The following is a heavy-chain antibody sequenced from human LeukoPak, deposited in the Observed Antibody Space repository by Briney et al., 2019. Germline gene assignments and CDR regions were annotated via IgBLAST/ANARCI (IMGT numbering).Heavy chain of an antibody. CDR1: GFTFSGSA. CDR3: TGLGRPYYYYYMDV. D-gene: IGHD6-25*01. J-gene: IGHJ6*03. Sequence: GGSLRLSCAASGFTFSGSAMHWVRQASGKGLEWVGRIRSKANSYATAYAASVKGRFTISRDDSKNTAYLQMNSLKTEDTAVYYCTGLGRPYYYYYMDVWGKGATVTVSS. V-gene: IGHV3-73*01. CDR2: IRSKANSYAT.